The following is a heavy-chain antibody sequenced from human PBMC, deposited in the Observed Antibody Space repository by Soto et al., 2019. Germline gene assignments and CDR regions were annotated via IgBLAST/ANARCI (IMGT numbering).Heavy chain of an antibody. D-gene: IGHD6-13*01. CDR3: ARTYSSSWSPFDY. CDR2: INQSGST. CDR1: GGSFSGYY. J-gene: IGHJ4*02. Sequence: QVQLQQWGAGLLKPSETLSLTCAVYGGSFSGYYWSWIRQPPGKGLEWIGEINQSGSTNYNPSLKSLVTISVDTSKNQFSLKLSSVTAADTAVYYGARTYSSSWSPFDYWGQGTLVTVSS. V-gene: IGHV4-34*01.